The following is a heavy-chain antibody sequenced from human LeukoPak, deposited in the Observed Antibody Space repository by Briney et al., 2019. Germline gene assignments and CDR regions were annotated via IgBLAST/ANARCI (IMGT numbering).Heavy chain of an antibody. CDR1: GFTFSSYW. Sequence: GGSLRLSCAASGFTFSSYWIHWVRHAPGKGPVWVSRIKNDGSMTNYADSVQGRFTISRDNAKDTLYLQMNSLRADDTAVYYCAFYGSGVYWGQGALVTVSS. J-gene: IGHJ4*02. CDR2: IKNDGSMT. D-gene: IGHD3-10*01. V-gene: IGHV3-74*01. CDR3: AFYGSGVY.